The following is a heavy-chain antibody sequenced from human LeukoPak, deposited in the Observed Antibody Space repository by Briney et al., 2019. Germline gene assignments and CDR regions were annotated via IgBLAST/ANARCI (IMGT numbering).Heavy chain of an antibody. CDR2: ISSSGSTI. CDR3: ARERRRGFIAAAGISAFDI. D-gene: IGHD6-13*01. CDR1: GFTFSDYY. J-gene: IGHJ3*02. Sequence: GGSLRLSCAASGFTFSDYYMSWIRQAPGKGLEWVAYISSSGSTIYYADSVKGRFTLSRDNAKNSLYLQMNSLRAEDTAVYYCARERRRGFIAAAGISAFDIWGQGTMVTVSS. V-gene: IGHV3-11*01.